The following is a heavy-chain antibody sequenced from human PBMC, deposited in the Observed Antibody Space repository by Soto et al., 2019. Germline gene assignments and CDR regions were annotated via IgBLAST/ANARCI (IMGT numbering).Heavy chain of an antibody. CDR3: AKDLRMYYDFWSGLDY. V-gene: IGHV3-23*01. CDR2: ISGSGGST. CDR1: GFTFSSYA. J-gene: IGHJ4*02. Sequence: EVQLLESGGGLVQPGGSLRLSCAASGFTFSSYAMSWVRQAPGKGLEWVSAISGSGGSTYYADSVKGRFTISRDNYKNTLYLQMNSLRAEDTAVYYCAKDLRMYYDFWSGLDYWGQGTLVTVSS. D-gene: IGHD3-3*01.